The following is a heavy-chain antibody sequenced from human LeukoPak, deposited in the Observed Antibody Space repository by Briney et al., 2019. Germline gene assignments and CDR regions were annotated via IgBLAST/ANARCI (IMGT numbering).Heavy chain of an antibody. V-gene: IGHV3-30*03. D-gene: IGHD4-17*01. CDR1: GFTFSSYG. Sequence: GGSLRLSCAASGFTFSSYGMHWVRQAPGKGLEWVAVISYDGSNKYYADSVKGRFTISRDNSKNTLYLQMNSLRAEDTAVYYCARADYGDPFDYWGQGTLVTVSS. CDR3: ARADYGDPFDY. J-gene: IGHJ4*02. CDR2: ISYDGSNK.